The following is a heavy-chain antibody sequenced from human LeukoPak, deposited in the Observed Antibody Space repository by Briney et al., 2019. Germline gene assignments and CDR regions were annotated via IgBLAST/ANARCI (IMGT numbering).Heavy chain of an antibody. Sequence: PGGSLRLSCAASGFTFSNHWMHWVRQAPGKGLVWVSNINTDGTGASYADSVRGRFTISRDNAKNALYLQMSSLRAEDTAVYHCVRDGLREFDYWGQGTLVTVSS. V-gene: IGHV3-74*01. CDR2: INTDGTGA. CDR1: GFTFSNHW. D-gene: IGHD5-24*01. CDR3: VRDGLREFDY. J-gene: IGHJ4*02.